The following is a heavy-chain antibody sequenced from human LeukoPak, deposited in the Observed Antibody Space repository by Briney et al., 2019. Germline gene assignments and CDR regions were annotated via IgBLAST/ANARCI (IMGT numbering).Heavy chain of an antibody. CDR3: ARPSSNYGDYGFDY. V-gene: IGHV3-66*04. J-gene: IGHJ4*02. Sequence: GGSLRLPCAASGFTVSSNYMSWVRQAPGKGLEWVSVIYSGGRTYYADSVKGRFTISRDNSKNTLYLQMNSLRAEDTAVYYCARPSSNYGDYGFDYWGQGTLVTVSS. CDR1: GFTVSSNY. D-gene: IGHD4-17*01. CDR2: IYSGGRT.